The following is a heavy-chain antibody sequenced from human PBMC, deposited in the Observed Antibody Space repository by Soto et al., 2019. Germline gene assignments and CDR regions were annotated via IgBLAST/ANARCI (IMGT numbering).Heavy chain of an antibody. J-gene: IGHJ5*02. Sequence: GASVKVSCKASGGTFSSYAISWVRQAPGQGLEWMGGIIPIFGTANYAQKFQGRVTITADESTSTAYMELSSLRSEDTAVYYCALGEIDAPSHIAAAGPAFAWGQGTLVTVSS. CDR3: ALGEIDAPSHIAAAGPAFA. CDR1: GGTFSSYA. V-gene: IGHV1-69*13. D-gene: IGHD6-13*01. CDR2: IIPIFGTA.